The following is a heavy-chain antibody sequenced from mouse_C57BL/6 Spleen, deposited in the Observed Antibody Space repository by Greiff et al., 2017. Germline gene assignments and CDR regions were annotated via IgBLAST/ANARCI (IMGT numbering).Heavy chain of an antibody. CDR3: TGGGDLYDGYFYAMDC. CDR1: GFTFSSYA. CDR2: ISSGGDYI. Sequence: EVHLVESGEGLVKPGGSLKLSCAASGFTFSSYAMSWVRQTPEKRLEWVAYISSGGDYIYYADTVKGRFTISRDNAKNTLYLQMSSLKSEDTAMYYCTGGGDLYDGYFYAMDCWGQGTSVTVSS. V-gene: IGHV5-9-1*02. D-gene: IGHD2-3*01. J-gene: IGHJ4*01.